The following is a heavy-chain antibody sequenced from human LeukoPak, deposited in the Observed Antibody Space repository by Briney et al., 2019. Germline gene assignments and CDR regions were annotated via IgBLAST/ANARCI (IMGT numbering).Heavy chain of an antibody. CDR2: IFSGGKT. CDR3: VKAGDFWSSSLDY. CDR1: GFAVSSNY. V-gene: IGHV3-66*02. D-gene: IGHD3-3*01. Sequence: GGSLRLSCAASGFAVSSNYMSWVRQAPGKGLEWVSIIFSGGKTFYADSVKGRFTISRDILKNTLHLQMNSLRPEDTALYYCVKAGDFWSSSLDYWGQGTQVTVSS. J-gene: IGHJ4*02.